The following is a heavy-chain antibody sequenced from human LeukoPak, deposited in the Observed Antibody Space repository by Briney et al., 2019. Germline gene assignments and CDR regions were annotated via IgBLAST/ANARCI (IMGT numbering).Heavy chain of an antibody. CDR2: IHYSGKA. Sequence: PSETLSLTCTVSGGSISGHYWTWVRQPPGEGLEWIGQIHYSGKADYNPSLRSRITISADTSKNQMSLKVTSVPAADTAVYYCARFGVDYDMDVWGQGTTVTVS. CDR1: GGSISGHY. V-gene: IGHV4-59*11. J-gene: IGHJ6*02. CDR3: ARFGVDYDMDV. D-gene: IGHD3-16*01.